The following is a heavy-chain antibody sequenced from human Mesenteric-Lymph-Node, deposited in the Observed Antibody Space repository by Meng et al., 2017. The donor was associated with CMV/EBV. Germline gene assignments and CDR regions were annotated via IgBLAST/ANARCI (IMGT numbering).Heavy chain of an antibody. CDR1: GGSISSYY. CDR3: ARGNGILTGYYDY. V-gene: IGHV4-59*01. J-gene: IGHJ4*02. Sequence: SETLSLTCTVSGGSISSYYWSWIRQPPGKGLEWIGYIYYSGSTNYNPSLKSRVTISVDTSKNQFSLKLSSVTAADTAVYYCARGNGILTGYYDYWGQGTLVTVSS. D-gene: IGHD3-9*01. CDR2: IYYSGST.